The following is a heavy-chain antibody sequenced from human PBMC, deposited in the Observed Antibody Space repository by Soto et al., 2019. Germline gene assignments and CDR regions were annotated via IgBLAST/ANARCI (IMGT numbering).Heavy chain of an antibody. Sequence: ASVKVSCKASGGTFSSYAISWVRQAPGQGLEWMGGIIPIFGTANYAQKFQGRVTITADESTSTAYMELSSLRSEDTAVYYCARDREYCSSTSCLDYGMDVWGQGTTVTVSS. V-gene: IGHV1-69*13. CDR2: IIPIFGTA. J-gene: IGHJ6*02. CDR3: ARDREYCSSTSCLDYGMDV. D-gene: IGHD2-2*01. CDR1: GGTFSSYA.